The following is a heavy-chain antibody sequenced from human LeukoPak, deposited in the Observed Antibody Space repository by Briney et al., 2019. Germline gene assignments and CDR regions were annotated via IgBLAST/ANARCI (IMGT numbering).Heavy chain of an antibody. Sequence: SETLSLTCAVYGASFSGYYWSWLRQPPGKGLEWIGEINYSESANYNPSLKSRVTMSVDTSKNQFSLKLSSVTAADTAVYYCAREVVPAAIGGKISPDRYYYYYMDVWGKGTTVTVSS. CDR1: GASFSGYY. V-gene: IGHV4-34*01. CDR2: INYSESA. CDR3: AREVVPAAIGGKISPDRYYYYYMDV. J-gene: IGHJ6*03. D-gene: IGHD2-2*02.